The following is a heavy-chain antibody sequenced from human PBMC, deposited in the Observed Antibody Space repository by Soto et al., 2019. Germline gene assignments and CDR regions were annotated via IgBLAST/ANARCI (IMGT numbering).Heavy chain of an antibody. CDR1: GYSFTSYW. CDR3: ASHKELHYYGSGSYYLGV. CDR2: IYPGDSDT. V-gene: IGHV5-51*01. J-gene: IGHJ6*02. D-gene: IGHD3-10*01. Sequence: GESLKISCKGSGYSFTSYWIGWVRQMPGKGLEWMGIIYPGDSDTRYSPSFQGQVTISADESISTAYLQWSSLKASDTAMYYCASHKELHYYGSGSYYLGVWGQGTTVTVSS.